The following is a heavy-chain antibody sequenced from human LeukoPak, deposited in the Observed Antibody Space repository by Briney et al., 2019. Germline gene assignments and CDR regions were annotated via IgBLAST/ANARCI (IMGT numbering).Heavy chain of an antibody. D-gene: IGHD1-26*01. Sequence: GASVKVSCKASGYTFTSYDINWVRQATGQGLEWMGWMNPNSGNTGYAQKFQGRVTMTRNTSISTAYMELSSLRSEDTGVYYCARGPFTEWGSANDYWGQGTLVTVSS. CDR2: MNPNSGNT. J-gene: IGHJ4*02. CDR1: GYTFTSYD. CDR3: ARGPFTEWGSANDY. V-gene: IGHV1-8*01.